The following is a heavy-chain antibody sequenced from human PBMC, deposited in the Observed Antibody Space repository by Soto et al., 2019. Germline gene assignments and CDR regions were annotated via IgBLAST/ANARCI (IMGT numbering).Heavy chain of an antibody. Sequence: EVQLVQSGAEVKKPGESLRISCKGSGYSFTSYWISWVRQMPGKGLEWMGRIDPSDSYTNYSPSFQGHVTISADKSIRTAYRQGSSLKASDTAMYYCARLECSGGSCYHADYWGQGTLVTVSS. CDR3: ARLECSGGSCYHADY. CDR1: GYSFTSYW. V-gene: IGHV5-10-1*01. J-gene: IGHJ4*02. CDR2: IDPSDSYT. D-gene: IGHD2-15*01.